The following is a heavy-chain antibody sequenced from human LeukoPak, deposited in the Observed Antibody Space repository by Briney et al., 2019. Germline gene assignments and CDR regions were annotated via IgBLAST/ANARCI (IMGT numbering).Heavy chain of an antibody. J-gene: IGHJ4*02. Sequence: GASVKVPCKASGYTFTAYYIQWVRQAPGQGLEWMGTIRPGDTRTTYAQKFQGRVTMTWDMSTTTGYMELSSLRSEDTAVYYCVREKSGGTYDYWGQGTLVTVSS. CDR3: VREKSGGTYDY. CDR1: GYTFTAYY. CDR2: IRPGDTRT. V-gene: IGHV1-46*01. D-gene: IGHD3-16*01.